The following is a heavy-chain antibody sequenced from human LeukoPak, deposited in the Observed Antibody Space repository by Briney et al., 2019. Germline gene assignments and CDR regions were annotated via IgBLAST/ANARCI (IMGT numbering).Heavy chain of an antibody. V-gene: IGHV3-48*03. CDR3: ARQDWLGDRYYFDS. CDR2: ISNSGSTI. J-gene: IGHJ4*02. Sequence: PGGSLRLSCAASGFTLSSYEMNWVRQAPGKGLEWVSYISNSGSTIYYTDSVKGRFTISRDNAKNSLYLQMNSLRAEDTAVYYCARQDWLGDRYYFDSWGQGTLVTVSS. D-gene: IGHD3-9*01. CDR1: GFTLSSYE.